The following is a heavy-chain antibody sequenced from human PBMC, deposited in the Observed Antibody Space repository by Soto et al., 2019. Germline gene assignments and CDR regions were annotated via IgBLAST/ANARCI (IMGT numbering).Heavy chain of an antibody. D-gene: IGHD1-1*01. Sequence: GSRRLSCAASGFTFSSYAMSWVRQAPGKGLEWVSAMWSSVTYKYYADSVRGRFTVSRDDSKNTVFLQMNSLRAEDTAVYYCARHNYAYDWDRWGQGTLVTVSS. CDR2: MWSSVTYK. J-gene: IGHJ5*02. CDR1: GFTFSSYA. V-gene: IGHV3-23*01. CDR3: ARHNYAYDWDR.